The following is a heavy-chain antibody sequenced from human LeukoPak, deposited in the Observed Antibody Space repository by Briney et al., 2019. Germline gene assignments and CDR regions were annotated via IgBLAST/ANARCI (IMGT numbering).Heavy chain of an antibody. J-gene: IGHJ4*02. CDR1: GFTFSSYA. Sequence: GGSLRLSCAASGFTFSSYAMSWVRQAPGKGLEWVSTINGRDAGTYYADSVKGRFTISRDNPKNSLYVQMNRLRAEDTAIYYCAKIYFGESTYFDYWGQGTLVTVSS. V-gene: IGHV3-23*01. CDR2: INGRDAGT. CDR3: AKIYFGESTYFDY. D-gene: IGHD3-10*01.